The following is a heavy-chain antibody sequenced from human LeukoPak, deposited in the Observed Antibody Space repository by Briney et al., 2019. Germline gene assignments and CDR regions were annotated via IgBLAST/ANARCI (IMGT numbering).Heavy chain of an antibody. CDR1: GFTFSSYS. CDR2: ISSSSSYI. Sequence: GGSLRLSCAASGFTFSSYSMNWVRQAPGKGLEWASSISSSSSYIYYADSVKGRFTISRDNAKNSLYLQMNSLRAEDTAVYYCARETYGSGSYRFDYWGQGTLVTVSS. CDR3: ARETYGSGSYRFDY. V-gene: IGHV3-21*01. D-gene: IGHD3-10*01. J-gene: IGHJ4*02.